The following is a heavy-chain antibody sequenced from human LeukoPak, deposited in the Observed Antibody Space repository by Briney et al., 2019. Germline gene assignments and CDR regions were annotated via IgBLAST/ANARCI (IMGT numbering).Heavy chain of an antibody. J-gene: IGHJ4*02. CDR2: IGSKAYGGKT. CDR3: TSQHGY. CDR1: AFTFGDYA. V-gene: IGHV3-49*04. Sequence: GGSLRLSCTTPAFTFGDYAMSCVRHAPGKGVDWVGFIGSKAYGGKTEYAASVKGRFTISRDDSKSIAYLQMNSLKTEDTAVYYCTSQHGYWGQGTLVSVSS.